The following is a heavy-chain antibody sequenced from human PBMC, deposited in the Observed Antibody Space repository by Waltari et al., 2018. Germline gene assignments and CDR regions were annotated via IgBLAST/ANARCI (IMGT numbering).Heavy chain of an antibody. Sequence: QVQLQESGPALVNPSETLTITCTVSGGSMNNYYWSWIRRSPGKGLEWIGYIYSTGESDYNPSLRSRVTISVDMSKNQFSLNLRSVTAADTAIYYCARDTGHYFENWGQGTLVTVSS. CDR2: IYSTGES. CDR3: ARDTGHYFEN. CDR1: GGSMNNYY. V-gene: IGHV4-59*01. J-gene: IGHJ4*02.